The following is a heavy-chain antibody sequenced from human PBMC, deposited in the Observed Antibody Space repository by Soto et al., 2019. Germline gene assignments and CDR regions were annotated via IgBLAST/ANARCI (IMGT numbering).Heavy chain of an antibody. V-gene: IGHV3-33*01. J-gene: IGHJ4*02. CDR2: IWYDGSNK. CDR3: ARDPMGITIFGVVSSLFDY. Sequence: QVQLVESGGGVVQPGRSLRLSCAASGFTLSSYGMHWVRQAPGKGLEWVAVIWYDGSNKYYADSVKGRFTISRDNSKNTRYLQRNSLRAEDTAVYYGARDPMGITIFGVVSSLFDYWGQGSLVTVSS. CDR1: GFTLSSYG. D-gene: IGHD3-3*01.